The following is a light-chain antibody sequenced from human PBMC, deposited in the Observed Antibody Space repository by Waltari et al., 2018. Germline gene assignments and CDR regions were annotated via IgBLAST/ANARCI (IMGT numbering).Light chain of an antibody. CDR2: STS. CDR1: QSLDSSN. J-gene: IGKJ1*01. Sequence: VLTQSPGTLSRSAGDRATLSCRTSQSLDSSNLAWYQHKVAQAPRRLSYSTSSRATVVPDRFSGGGSGTGFTLTISRLEPEDFAVYYCLQYDTAPRTFGQGTKVEI. V-gene: IGKV3-20*01. CDR3: LQYDTAPRT.